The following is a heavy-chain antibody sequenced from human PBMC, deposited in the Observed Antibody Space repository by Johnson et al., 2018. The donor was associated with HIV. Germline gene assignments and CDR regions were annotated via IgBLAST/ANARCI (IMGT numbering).Heavy chain of an antibody. D-gene: IGHD2-21*01. CDR1: GFTFSSYW. CDR3: ATTTVVGAAADSAFDI. J-gene: IGHJ3*02. V-gene: IGHV3-7*02. CDR2: IKQDGSEH. Sequence: VQLVESGGGLAQPGGSLRLSCAASGFTFSSYWMSWVRQAPGKGLEWVANIKQDGSEHYYVDSVKGRFTISRDNATNSRYLQMNSLRAEDTAVYYCATTTVVGAAADSAFDIWGQGTMVTVSS.